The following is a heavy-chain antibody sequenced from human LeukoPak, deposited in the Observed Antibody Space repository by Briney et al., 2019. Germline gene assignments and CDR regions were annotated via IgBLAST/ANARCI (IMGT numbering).Heavy chain of an antibody. CDR2: MNPNSGNT. CDR3: ARGLVWFGELFPPASYYYYGMDV. D-gene: IGHD3-10*01. Sequence: ASVKVSCKASGYTFTGYYMHWVRQATGQGLEWMGWMNPNSGNTGYAQKFQGRVTMTRNTSISTAYMELSSLRSEDTAVYYCARGLVWFGELFPPASYYYYGMDVWGQGTTVTVSS. V-gene: IGHV1-8*02. CDR1: GYTFTGYY. J-gene: IGHJ6*02.